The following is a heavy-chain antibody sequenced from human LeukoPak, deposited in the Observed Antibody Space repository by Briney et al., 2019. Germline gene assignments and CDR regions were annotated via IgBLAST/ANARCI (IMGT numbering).Heavy chain of an antibody. J-gene: IGHJ3*02. Sequence: PGGALRLSCAASGFTFSSYGMHWVRQAPGKGLEWVAVISYDGSNKYYADSVKGGFTISRDNSKNTLYLQMNSLRAEDTAVYSCAKSRPSGTSDAFDIWGQGTMVTVSS. CDR3: AKSRPSGTSDAFDI. D-gene: IGHD1-26*01. CDR2: ISYDGSNK. CDR1: GFTFSSYG. V-gene: IGHV3-30*18.